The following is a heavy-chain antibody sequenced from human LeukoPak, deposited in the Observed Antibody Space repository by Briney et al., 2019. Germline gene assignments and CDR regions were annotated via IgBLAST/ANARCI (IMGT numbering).Heavy chain of an antibody. J-gene: IGHJ6*02. CDR2: INPSGGST. CDR3: ARETAVAGTSYGMDV. CDR1: GYTFTRYY. D-gene: IGHD6-19*01. Sequence: ASVNVSYKASGYTFTRYYMHWVRQAPGQGLEWRGIINPSGGSTSCPQKFQGRVTMTRDTSTSTVYMELSSLRSEDTAVYYCARETAVAGTSYGMDVWGQGTTVTVSS. V-gene: IGHV1-46*01.